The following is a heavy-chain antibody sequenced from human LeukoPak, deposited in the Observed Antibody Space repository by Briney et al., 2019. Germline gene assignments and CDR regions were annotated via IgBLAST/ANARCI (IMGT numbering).Heavy chain of an antibody. D-gene: IGHD4-17*01. CDR2: IYYSGST. Sequence: SETLSLTCTVSGGSISSYYWSWFRRPPGEGLEWIGYIYYSGSTNYNPSLKSRVNISVDTSKNQFSLKLSSVTAADTAVYYCASTTVTTNFDFDIWGQGTMVTVSS. CDR3: ASTTVTTNFDFDI. CDR1: GGSISSYY. V-gene: IGHV4-59*01. J-gene: IGHJ3*02.